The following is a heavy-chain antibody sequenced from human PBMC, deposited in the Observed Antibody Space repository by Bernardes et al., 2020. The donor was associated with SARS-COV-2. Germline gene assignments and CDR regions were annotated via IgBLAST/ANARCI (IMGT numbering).Heavy chain of an antibody. Sequence: GSLRVSCAVSGFTFSSYWMHWIRQAPGKGLVWVSRINGDGTSTSYADSVKGRFTISKDNAKNTLNLQMNSLSAEDTAVYYCARGAYSLNKSGPRSVFDIWGQATMVTVSS. D-gene: IGHD1-26*01. CDR3: ARGAYSLNKSGPRSVFDI. CDR2: INGDGTST. V-gene: IGHV3-74*01. CDR1: GFTFSSYW. J-gene: IGHJ3*02.